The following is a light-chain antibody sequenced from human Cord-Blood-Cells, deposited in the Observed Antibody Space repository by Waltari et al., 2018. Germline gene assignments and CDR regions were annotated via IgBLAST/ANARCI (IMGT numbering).Light chain of an antibody. CDR1: HSVSSSY. V-gene: IGKV3-20*01. J-gene: IGKJ2*01. CDR2: GAS. Sequence: EIVLTQSPGTLSLSPGERATLSSRASHSVSSSYLSWYQQKPGPAPRLLSYGASRSATVIPDRFSGSGSGTDFTLTISRLEPEDFAVYYCQQYGSSSYTFGQGTKLEIK. CDR3: QQYGSSSYT.